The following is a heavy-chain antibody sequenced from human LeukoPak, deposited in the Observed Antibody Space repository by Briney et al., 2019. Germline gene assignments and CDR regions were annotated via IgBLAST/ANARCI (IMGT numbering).Heavy chain of an antibody. CDR3: GRGKEGPGMAVAGTLDY. CDR1: GYTFTSYY. Sequence: ASVKVSCKASGYTFTSYYMHWVRQAPGQGLEWMGIINPSGGSTSYAQKFQGGVTMTRDMSTSTVYMELRSLGPEDTLVNYCGRGKEGPGMAVAGTLDYWGQGTLVTASS. V-gene: IGHV1-46*01. J-gene: IGHJ4*02. CDR2: INPSGGST. D-gene: IGHD6-19*01.